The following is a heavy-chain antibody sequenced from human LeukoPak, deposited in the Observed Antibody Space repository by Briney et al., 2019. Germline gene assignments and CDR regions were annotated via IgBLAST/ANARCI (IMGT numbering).Heavy chain of an antibody. Sequence: GGTLRLSCAASGFTFSSYWMSWVRQAPGKGLEWVANIKQDGSEKYYVDSVKGRFTISRDNAKNSLYLQMNSLRAEDTAVYYCARDVEYSYGYEYYYYGMDVWGQGTTVTVSS. CDR2: IKQDGSEK. CDR3: ARDVEYSYGYEYYYYGMDV. V-gene: IGHV3-7*01. J-gene: IGHJ6*02. CDR1: GFTFSSYW. D-gene: IGHD5-18*01.